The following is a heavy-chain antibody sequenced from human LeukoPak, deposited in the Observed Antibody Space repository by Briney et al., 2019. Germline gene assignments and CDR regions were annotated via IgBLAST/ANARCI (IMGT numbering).Heavy chain of an antibody. CDR3: ASRGGSYSDDFDY. CDR1: GYSISSGYY. V-gene: IGHV4-38-2*01. D-gene: IGHD1-26*01. J-gene: IGHJ4*02. Sequence: SETLSLTCAVSGYSISSGYYWGWIRQPPGKGLEWIGSIYRSGSTYYNPSLKSRVTISVDTSKNQFSLKLSSVTAADTAVYYCASRGGSYSDDFDYWGQGTLVTVSS. CDR2: IYRSGST.